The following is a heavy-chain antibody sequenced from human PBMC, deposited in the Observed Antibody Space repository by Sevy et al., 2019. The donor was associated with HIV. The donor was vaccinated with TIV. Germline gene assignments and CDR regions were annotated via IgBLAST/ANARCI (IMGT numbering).Heavy chain of an antibody. CDR2: ISDSDDSI. CDR3: ARDHVKDGDLGDYYYFAMDV. D-gene: IGHD4-17*01. V-gene: IGHV3-11*01. Sequence: GGSLRLSCAASGFILSDYYMSWIRQAPGEGLEWLSYISDSDDSIYYADSVKGRFTISWDKTKNSLYLQMNSLRAEDTAVYYCARDHVKDGDLGDYYYFAMDVWGQGTTVTVSS. CDR1: GFILSDYY. J-gene: IGHJ6*02.